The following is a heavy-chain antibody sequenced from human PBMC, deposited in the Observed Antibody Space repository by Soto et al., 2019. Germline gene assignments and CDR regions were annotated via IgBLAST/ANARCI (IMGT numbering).Heavy chain of an antibody. Sequence: QVQLVESGGGVVQPGRSLRLSCAASGFTFSSYAMHWVRQAPGKGLEWVAVISYDGSNKYYADSVKGRFTISRDNSKNTLYLQMNSLRAEDTAVYYCARDGDRSYWGQGTLVTVSS. CDR3: ARDGDRSY. V-gene: IGHV3-30-3*01. CDR1: GFTFSSYA. CDR2: ISYDGSNK. J-gene: IGHJ4*02.